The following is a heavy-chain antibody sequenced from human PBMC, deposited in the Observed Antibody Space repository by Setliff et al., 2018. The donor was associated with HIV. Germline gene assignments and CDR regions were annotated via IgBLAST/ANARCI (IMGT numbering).Heavy chain of an antibody. Sequence: PGGSLRLSCATSGFDFLDYGVSWVRQAPGKGLEWVASIPWNDDGTQYVDSVKGRFTISRDNAKNSVYLQMNSLRAEDTAPYYCARGLSAAASGPDPFDFWGQGTMVTVSS. D-gene: IGHD6-13*01. CDR1: GFDFLDYG. CDR2: IPWNDDGT. J-gene: IGHJ3*01. CDR3: ARGLSAAASGPDPFDF. V-gene: IGHV3-20*04.